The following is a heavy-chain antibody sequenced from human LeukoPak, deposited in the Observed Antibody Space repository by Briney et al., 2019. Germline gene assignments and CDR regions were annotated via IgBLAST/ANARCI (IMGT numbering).Heavy chain of an antibody. J-gene: IGHJ4*02. CDR3: AKDLGTVMVLL. V-gene: IGHV3-7*01. CDR1: GFSFSTYW. D-gene: IGHD5-18*01. Sequence: SGGSLRLSCAASGFSFSTYWMSWVRQAPGKGLEWVANIKEDGSQKYYVDSVKGRFTISRDNAKNSLYLQMNSLRAEDTAMYYCAKDLGTVMVLLWGQGTLVTVSS. CDR2: IKEDGSQK.